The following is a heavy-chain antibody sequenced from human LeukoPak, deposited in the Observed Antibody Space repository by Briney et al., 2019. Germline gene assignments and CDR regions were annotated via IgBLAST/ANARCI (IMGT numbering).Heavy chain of an antibody. CDR3: AKALLLWFGESRWERGFDY. Sequence: GGSLRLSCAASGFPFSSYAMSWVRQSPGKGLEWVSAISGGNGNTYYAYYADSVKGRFTISRDNSKNTLYLQMNSLRAEDTAVYYCAKALLLWFGESRWERGFDYWGQGTLVTVSS. V-gene: IGHV3-23*01. CDR2: ISGGNGNT. D-gene: IGHD3-10*01. J-gene: IGHJ4*02. CDR1: GFPFSSYA.